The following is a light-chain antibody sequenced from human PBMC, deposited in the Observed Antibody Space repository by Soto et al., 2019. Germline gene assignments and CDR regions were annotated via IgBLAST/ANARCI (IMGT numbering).Light chain of an antibody. Sequence: DIQMTQSPSSLSASVRDRATITCRASQSISSYLNWYQQKPGKAPNLLIHATSSFQSGAPSRFSGSGSGTDFTLTISSLQPEDFATYYCQQSYSTPRTFGQGTKVEFK. J-gene: IGKJ1*01. CDR3: QQSYSTPRT. CDR1: QSISSY. CDR2: ATS. V-gene: IGKV1-39*01.